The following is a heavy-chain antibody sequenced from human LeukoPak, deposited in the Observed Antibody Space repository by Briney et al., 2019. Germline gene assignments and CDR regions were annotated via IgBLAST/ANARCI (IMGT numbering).Heavy chain of an antibody. J-gene: IGHJ5*02. CDR3: ARDGDQLLYGGLSWFDP. D-gene: IGHD2-2*01. Sequence: GGSLRLSCAASGFTFSSYWMHWVRQAPGKGLVWVSRINSDGSSTSYADSVKGRLTISRDNAKNTLYLQMNSLRAEDTAVYYCARDGDQLLYGGLSWFDPWGQGTLVTVSS. CDR2: INSDGSST. V-gene: IGHV3-74*01. CDR1: GFTFSSYW.